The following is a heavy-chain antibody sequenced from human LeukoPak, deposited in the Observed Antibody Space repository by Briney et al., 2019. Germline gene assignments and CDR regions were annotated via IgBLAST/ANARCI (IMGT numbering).Heavy chain of an antibody. D-gene: IGHD3-10*01. CDR1: GYTFTDYY. V-gene: IGHV1-2*02. Sequence: ASVKVSCKASGYTFTDYYMHWVRQAPGQGLEWMGWINPNSGGTNYAQKFQGRVTMTRDTSISTAYMELSRLRSDDTAVYYCARWGENGVLWFGELSVRPAFDYWGQGTLVTVSS. CDR3: ARWGENGVLWFGELSVRPAFDY. CDR2: INPNSGGT. J-gene: IGHJ4*02.